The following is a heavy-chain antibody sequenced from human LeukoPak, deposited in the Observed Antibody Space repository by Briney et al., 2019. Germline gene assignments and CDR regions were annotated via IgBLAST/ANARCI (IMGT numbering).Heavy chain of an antibody. CDR3: ARDGGYCSSTSCFAFY. CDR1: GYTFTGYY. CDR2: INPNSGGT. J-gene: IGHJ4*02. V-gene: IGHV1-2*06. Sequence: ASVKVSCKASGYTFTGYYMHWVRQAPGQGLEWMGRINPNSGGTNYAQKFQGRVTMTRDTSISTAYMELSSLRSGDTAVYYCARDGGYCSSTSCFAFYWGQGTLVTVSS. D-gene: IGHD2-2*01.